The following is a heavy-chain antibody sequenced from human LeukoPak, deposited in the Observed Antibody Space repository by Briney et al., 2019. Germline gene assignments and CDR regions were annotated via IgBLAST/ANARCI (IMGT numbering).Heavy chain of an antibody. D-gene: IGHD3-22*01. CDR1: GGPISSYY. J-gene: IGHJ4*02. CDR2: IYYSGST. V-gene: IGHV4-59*08. CDR3: ARQERYYDSSGYYSTYFDY. Sequence: PSETLSLTCTVSGGPISSYYWSWIRQPPGKGLEWIGYIYYSGSTNYNPSLKSRVTISVDTSKNQFSLKLSSVTAADTAVYYCARQERYYDSSGYYSTYFDYWGQGTLVTASS.